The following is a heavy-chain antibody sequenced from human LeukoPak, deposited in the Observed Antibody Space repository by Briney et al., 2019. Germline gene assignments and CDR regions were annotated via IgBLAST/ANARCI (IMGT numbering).Heavy chain of an antibody. CDR1: GGSISSYY. Sequence: SETLSLTCTVSGGSISSYYWSWIRQPPGKGLEWIGYIYTSGSTNYNPSLKSRVTISVDTSKNQFSLKLSSVTAADTAVYYCARQGQQLVGGNWFDPWGQGTLVTVFS. CDR3: ARQGQQLVGGNWFDP. J-gene: IGHJ5*02. V-gene: IGHV4-4*09. D-gene: IGHD6-13*01. CDR2: IYTSGST.